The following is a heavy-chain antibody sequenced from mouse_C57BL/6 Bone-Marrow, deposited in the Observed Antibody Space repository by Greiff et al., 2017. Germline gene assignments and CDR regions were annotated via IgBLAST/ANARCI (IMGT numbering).Heavy chain of an antibody. V-gene: IGHV1-81*01. D-gene: IGHD1-1*01. CDR1: GYTFTSYG. CDR2: IYPRSGNT. Sequence: VQLQQSGAELARPGASVKLSCKASGYTFTSYGISWVKQRTGQGLEWIGEIYPRSGNTYYNEKFKGKATLTADKSSSTAYMALRSLTSEDSAVYFCARSGYYYGSSYYAMDYWGQGTSVTVSS. CDR3: ARSGYYYGSSYYAMDY. J-gene: IGHJ4*01.